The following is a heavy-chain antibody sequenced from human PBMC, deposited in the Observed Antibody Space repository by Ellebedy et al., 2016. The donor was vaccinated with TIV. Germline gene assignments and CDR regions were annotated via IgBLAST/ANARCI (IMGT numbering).Heavy chain of an antibody. D-gene: IGHD1-26*01. V-gene: IGHV3-48*04. CDR2: ITSRSTTL. J-gene: IGHJ5*02. CDR3: ARSGEHDT. Sequence: GESLKISCAASGFAFSRYNMNWVRQAPGKGLEWVSYITSRSTTLYYADSVKGRFTISRDNAGNALYLQMNSLRAEDTAVYYCARSGEHDTWGQGTLVTVSS. CDR1: GFAFSRYN.